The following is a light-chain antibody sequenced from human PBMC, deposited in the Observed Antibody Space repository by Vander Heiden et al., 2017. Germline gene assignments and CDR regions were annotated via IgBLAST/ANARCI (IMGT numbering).Light chain of an antibody. Sequence: QLVLTQSPSASASLGASVKPTCTLSSGRSSYAIAWHQQQPEKGPRYLMKLNSDGSHSKGDGIPDRFSGSSSGAERYLTISSLQSEDEADYYCQTWGTGFSWVFGGGTKLTVL. CDR3: QTWGTGFSWV. V-gene: IGLV4-69*01. CDR2: LNSDGSH. J-gene: IGLJ3*02. CDR1: SGRSSYA.